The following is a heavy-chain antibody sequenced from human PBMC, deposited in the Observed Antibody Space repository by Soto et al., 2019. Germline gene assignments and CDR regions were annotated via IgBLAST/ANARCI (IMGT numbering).Heavy chain of an antibody. V-gene: IGHV3-21*01. J-gene: IGHJ5*02. Sequence: GGSLRLSCAASGFTFSSYSMNWVRQAPGKGLEWVSSISSSSSYIYYADSVKGRFTISRDNAKNSLYLQMNSLRAEDTAVYYCARGSAPWFGELYYWFDPWGQGTLVTVSS. CDR3: ARGSAPWFGELYYWFDP. CDR1: GFTFSSYS. CDR2: ISSSSSYI. D-gene: IGHD3-10*01.